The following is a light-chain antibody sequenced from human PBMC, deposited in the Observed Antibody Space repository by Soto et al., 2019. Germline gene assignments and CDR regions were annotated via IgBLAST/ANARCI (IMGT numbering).Light chain of an antibody. J-gene: IGKJ4*01. Sequence: EIVMTQSPATLSVSPGERATLSCRASQSVSSSLAWYQQKPGQAPRLLIYGASTRATGIPARFSGSGSGTEFTLTISSLQSEDFAVYFCHQYNIWPPLTFGGGTKVEIK. CDR1: QSVSSS. V-gene: IGKV3-15*01. CDR2: GAS. CDR3: HQYNIWPPLT.